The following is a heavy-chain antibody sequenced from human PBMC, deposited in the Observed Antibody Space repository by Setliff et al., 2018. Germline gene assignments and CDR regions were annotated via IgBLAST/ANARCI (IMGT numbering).Heavy chain of an antibody. Sequence: SETLSLTCRVSGGSISSGNYYWGLIRQPPGKGLEWVATIYYSGSTYSNPSLKSRLIISVDAPDNQFSVKLSSVTAADTAVYYCARSLGSGSYYNSRPYYSDYWGQGTLVTVSS. CDR1: GGSISSGNYY. CDR2: IYYSGST. J-gene: IGHJ4*02. CDR3: ARSLGSGSYYNSRPYYSDY. V-gene: IGHV4-39*01. D-gene: IGHD3-10*01.